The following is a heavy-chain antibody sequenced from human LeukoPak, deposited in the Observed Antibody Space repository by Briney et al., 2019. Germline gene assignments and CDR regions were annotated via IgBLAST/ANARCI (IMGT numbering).Heavy chain of an antibody. CDR1: GFTFDDYG. D-gene: IGHD6-19*01. V-gene: IGHV3-20*04. J-gene: IGHJ4*02. CDR3: TTSPVPGIDY. CDR2: INWNGGST. Sequence: GGSLRLSCAASGFTFDDYGMSWVRQAPGKGLEWVSGINWNGGSTGYADSVKGRFTISRDNAKNSLHLQMNSLRAEDTALYYCTTSPVPGIDYWGQGIQVTVSS.